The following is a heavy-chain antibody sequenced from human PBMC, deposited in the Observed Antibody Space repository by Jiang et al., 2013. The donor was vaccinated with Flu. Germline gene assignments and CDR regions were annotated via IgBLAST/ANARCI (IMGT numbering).Heavy chain of an antibody. CDR1: GLTLRNYA. CDR3: ATAVGASGRYSGAFDI. Sequence: VQLVESGGGLVQPGGSLRLSCAASGLTLRNYAMHWVRQAPGKGLEYVSAISSNGGRTYYANSVKGRFTISRDTSKNTLYLQMGSLRAEDMAVYYCATAVGASGRYSGAFDIWGQGTMVTVSS. V-gene: IGHV3-64*01. CDR2: ISSNGGRT. J-gene: IGHJ3*02. D-gene: IGHD6-19*01.